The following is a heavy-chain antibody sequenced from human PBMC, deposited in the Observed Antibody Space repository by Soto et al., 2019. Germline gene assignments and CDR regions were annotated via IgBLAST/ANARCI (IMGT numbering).Heavy chain of an antibody. CDR3: ARAGHGIPPPYYYGSGSYDY. D-gene: IGHD3-10*01. Sequence: QVQLVQSGAEVKKPGASVKVSCKASGYTFTSYAMHWVRQAPGQRLEWMGWINAGNGNTKYSQKFQGRVTITRDTSASTAYMELRSLRSEDTAVYYCARAGHGIPPPYYYGSGSYDYWGQGTLVTVSS. CDR2: INAGNGNT. J-gene: IGHJ4*02. CDR1: GYTFTSYA. V-gene: IGHV1-3*01.